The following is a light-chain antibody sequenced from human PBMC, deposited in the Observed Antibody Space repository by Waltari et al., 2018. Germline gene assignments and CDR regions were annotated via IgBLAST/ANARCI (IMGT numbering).Light chain of an antibody. V-gene: IGKV1-9*01. Sequence: IQLTQSPPFLSASVGDRVTISCRASQDIISYLACSQQKVDKAPKHLIYTTSTLASGVPSRFSGSGSGTDVTLTITSLQPDDFATYYCQQLHRYPPTFGPGTTVDVK. CDR3: QQLHRYPPT. J-gene: IGKJ3*01. CDR1: QDIISY. CDR2: TTS.